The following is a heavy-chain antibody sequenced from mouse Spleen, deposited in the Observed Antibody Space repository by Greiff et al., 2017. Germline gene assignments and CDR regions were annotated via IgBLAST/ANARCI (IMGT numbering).Heavy chain of an antibody. V-gene: IGHV5-9-3*01. CDR1: GFTFSSYA. CDR2: ISSGGGNT. D-gene: IGHD1-1*01. CDR3: ARLSYYYGTSVWYFDV. J-gene: IGHJ1*01. Sequence: EVHLVESGGGLVKLGGSLKLSCAASGFTFSSYAMSWVRQTPEKRLEWVATISSGGGNTYYPDSVKGRFTISRDNAKNTLYLQMSSLKSEDTAMYYCARLSYYYGTSVWYFDVWGAGTTVTVSS.